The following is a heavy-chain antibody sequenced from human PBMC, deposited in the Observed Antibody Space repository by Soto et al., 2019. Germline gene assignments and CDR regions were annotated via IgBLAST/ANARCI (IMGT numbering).Heavy chain of an antibody. CDR1: GGSIASHNYC. CDR2: IYYTGST. Sequence: SETLSLTCNVSGGSIASHNYCGAWIRQPPGKGLEWIGSIYYTGSTYYNPSLKSRVTISVDTSKNQFSLKLSSVTAADTAVYYCARRIVGATTGYFDYWGQGTLVTVSS. D-gene: IGHD1-26*01. CDR3: ARRIVGATTGYFDY. J-gene: IGHJ4*02. V-gene: IGHV4-39*07.